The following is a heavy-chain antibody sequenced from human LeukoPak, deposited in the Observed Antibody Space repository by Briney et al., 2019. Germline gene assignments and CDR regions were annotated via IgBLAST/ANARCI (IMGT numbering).Heavy chain of an antibody. V-gene: IGHV4-61*05. CDR1: GGSISSSSYY. CDR2: IYYSGST. J-gene: IGHJ6*03. Sequence: PSETLSLTCTVSGGSISSSSYYWGWIRQPPGKGLEWIGDIYYSGSTNYNPSLKSRVTISVDTSKNQFSLKLSSVTAADTAVYYCARGGYDFWSGYPYMDVWGKGTTVTASS. D-gene: IGHD3-3*01. CDR3: ARGGYDFWSGYPYMDV.